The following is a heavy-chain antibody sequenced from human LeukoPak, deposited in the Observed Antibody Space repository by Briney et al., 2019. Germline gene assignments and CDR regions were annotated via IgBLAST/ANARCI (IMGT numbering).Heavy chain of an antibody. CDR2: LHASGKT. CDR3: ARDGFYGIALDY. CDR1: GGSISSYH. V-gene: IGHV4-4*07. Sequence: PSETLSLTCTVSGGSISSYHWSWIRQPAGKGLQWVGRLHASGKTNYNPSLKSRVTMSVDTSKNQFSLKLNSVTAADTAAYYCARDGFYGIALDYWGRGTLVTVSS. J-gene: IGHJ4*02. D-gene: IGHD2/OR15-2a*01.